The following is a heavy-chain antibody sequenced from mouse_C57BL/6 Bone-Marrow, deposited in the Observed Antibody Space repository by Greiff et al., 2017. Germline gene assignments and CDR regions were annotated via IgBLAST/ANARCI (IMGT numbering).Heavy chain of an antibody. CDR3: ARNYDGSSRGYFDV. CDR2: INPNYGTT. J-gene: IGHJ1*03. V-gene: IGHV1-39*01. D-gene: IGHD1-1*01. Sequence: VQLQQSGPELVKPGASVKLSCKASGYSFTDYNMNWVKQSNGKSLEWIGVINPNYGTTSSNQKFKGKATLTVDQSSSTAYMQLNSLTSEDSAVYYCARNYDGSSRGYFDVWGTGTTVTVSA. CDR1: GYSFTDYN.